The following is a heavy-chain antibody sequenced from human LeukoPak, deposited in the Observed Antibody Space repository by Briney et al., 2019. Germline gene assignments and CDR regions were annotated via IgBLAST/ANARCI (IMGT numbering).Heavy chain of an antibody. J-gene: IGHJ4*02. CDR2: INPSGGST. CDR1: GYTFNSYF. V-gene: IGHV1-46*02. CDR3: ARDLGEQWLV. Sequence: ASVKVSCKASGYTFNSYFMHWVRQAPGQGLEWMGIINPSGGSTRYAQKFQGRVTMTRDTSTSTVYMQLSSLRSEDTAVYYCARDLGEQWLVWGQGTLVTVSS. D-gene: IGHD6-19*01.